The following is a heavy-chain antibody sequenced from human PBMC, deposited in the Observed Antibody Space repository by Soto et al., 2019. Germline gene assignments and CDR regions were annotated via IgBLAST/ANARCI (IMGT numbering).Heavy chain of an antibody. CDR1: GFTFSSYT. D-gene: IGHD3-3*01. CDR2: ISSSSSYI. J-gene: IGHJ6*02. Sequence: PGGSLRLSCAASGFTFSSYTMNWVRQAPGKGLEWVSSISSSSSYIYYADSVKGRFTISRDNAKNSLYLQMNSLRAEDTAVYYCARTTYDLWSGSVRHKYNYYGIDVWGQRTTVTVSS. CDR3: ARTTYDLWSGSVRHKYNYYGIDV. V-gene: IGHV3-21*01.